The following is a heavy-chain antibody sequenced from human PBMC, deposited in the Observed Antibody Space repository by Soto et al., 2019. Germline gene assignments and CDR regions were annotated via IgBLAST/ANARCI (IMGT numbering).Heavy chain of an antibody. CDR3: ARDPSGSYSIDY. CDR2: IIPILGIA. CDR1: GGTFSSYT. D-gene: IGHD1-26*01. J-gene: IGHJ4*02. Sequence: SVKVSCKASGGTFSSYTISWVRQAPGQGLEWMGRIIPILGIANYAQKFQGRVTITADKSTSTAYMELSSLRSEDTAVYYCARDPSGSYSIDYWGQGTLVTVSS. V-gene: IGHV1-69*04.